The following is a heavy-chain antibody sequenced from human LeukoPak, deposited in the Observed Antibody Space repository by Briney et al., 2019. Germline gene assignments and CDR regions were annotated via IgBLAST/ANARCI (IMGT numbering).Heavy chain of an antibody. D-gene: IGHD3-3*01. CDR2: ISGSGGST. CDR1: GFTFSSYA. CDR3: AKDSITIFGVVIPYYFDY. Sequence: GGSLRLSCAASGFTFSSYAMSWVRQAPGKGLEWVSAISGSGGSTYYADSVKGRFTISRDNSKNTLYLQMNSLRAEDTAVYYCAKDSITIFGVVIPYYFDYWGQGTLVTVSS. V-gene: IGHV3-23*01. J-gene: IGHJ4*02.